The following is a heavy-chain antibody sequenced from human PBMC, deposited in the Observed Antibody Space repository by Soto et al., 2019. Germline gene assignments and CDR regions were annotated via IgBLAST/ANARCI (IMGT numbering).Heavy chain of an antibody. V-gene: IGHV4-61*01. Sequence: SETLSLTCPVSGASVSSGNYYWSWIRQPPGKGLECIGYISYSGSTNYNPSLKSRVTISLDTSKNQFSLKLSSVTAADTAVYYCARGSGSYYAYWGQGTLVTVPQ. D-gene: IGHD1-26*01. CDR2: ISYSGST. CDR1: GASVSSGNYY. J-gene: IGHJ4*02. CDR3: ARGSGSYYAY.